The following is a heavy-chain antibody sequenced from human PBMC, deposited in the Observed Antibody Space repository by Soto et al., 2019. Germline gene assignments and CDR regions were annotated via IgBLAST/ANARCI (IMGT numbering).Heavy chain of an antibody. J-gene: IGHJ4*02. D-gene: IGHD3-10*01. CDR1: GGSISSYY. CDR3: ARVLLNYYGSGSYFDY. V-gene: IGHV4-59*01. Sequence: TSETLSLTCTVSGGSISSYYWSWIRQPPGKGLEWIGYIYYSGSTNYNPSLKSRVTISVDTSKNQFSLKLSSVTAADTAVYYCARVLLNYYGSGSYFDYWGQGTLVTVSS. CDR2: IYYSGST.